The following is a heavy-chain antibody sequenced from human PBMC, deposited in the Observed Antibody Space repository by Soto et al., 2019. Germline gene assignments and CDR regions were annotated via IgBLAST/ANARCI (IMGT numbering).Heavy chain of an antibody. CDR1: GGSIGGVGYS. D-gene: IGHD3-10*01. Sequence: SETLSHTCAVSGGSIGGVGYSWSWIRQPPGGGLEWIGYMYHSGTFLKSPSLKTRLTMSLDMSKNQFSLTLNSMTAADTAVYYCARAQFYSGSGNYNNLMFDAWGQGIQVTVSS. V-gene: IGHV4-30-2*01. CDR3: ARAQFYSGSGNYNNLMFDA. CDR2: MYHSGTF. J-gene: IGHJ5*02.